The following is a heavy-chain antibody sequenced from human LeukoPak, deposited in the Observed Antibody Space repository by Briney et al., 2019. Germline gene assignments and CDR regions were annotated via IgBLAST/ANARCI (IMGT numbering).Heavy chain of an antibody. V-gene: IGHV3-30*18. J-gene: IGHJ6*02. CDR2: FSNNGSNK. CDR1: GFTFSSYG. D-gene: IGHD2-21*02. CDR3: AKEYCGGDCYPYYYYGMDV. Sequence: GGLRLSCAASGFTFSSYGLDLGRHGPGQGLGWGGVFSNNGSNKYYADSVKGRFTISRDNSKNTLYLQMNSLRAEDTAVYYCAKEYCGGDCYPYYYYGMDVWGQGTTVTVSS.